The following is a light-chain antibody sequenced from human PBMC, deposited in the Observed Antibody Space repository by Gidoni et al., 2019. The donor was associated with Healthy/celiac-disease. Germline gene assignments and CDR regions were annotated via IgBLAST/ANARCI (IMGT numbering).Light chain of an antibody. J-gene: IGKJ5*01. V-gene: IGKV3-15*01. CDR1: QSVSSN. CDR2: GAS. CDR3: QQYNNWPSIT. Sequence: EIVMTQCAATLSVSAGERATLSCRASQSVSSNLAWYQQKPGQAPRLLIYGASTRATGIPARFSGSGSGTEFTLTISRLQSEDFAVYYCQQYNNWPSITFGQGTRLEIK.